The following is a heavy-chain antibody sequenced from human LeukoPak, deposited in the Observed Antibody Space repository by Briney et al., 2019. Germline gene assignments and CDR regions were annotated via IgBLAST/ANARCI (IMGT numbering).Heavy chain of an antibody. J-gene: IGHJ5*02. V-gene: IGHV4-59*01. D-gene: IGHD1-26*01. Sequence: SETLSLTCTVSGGSITYYYWNWIRQPPGKRLEWIGYIYYSGSANYNPSLKSRVTISVDTSKNQFSLKLSSVTAADTAVYYCARGHYRGSYPLHWFDPCGQGALVTVSS. CDR3: ARGHYRGSYPLHWFDP. CDR2: IYYSGSA. CDR1: GGSITYYY.